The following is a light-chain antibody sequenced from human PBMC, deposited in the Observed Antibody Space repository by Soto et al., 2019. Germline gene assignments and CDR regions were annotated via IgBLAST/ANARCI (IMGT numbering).Light chain of an antibody. V-gene: IGLV2-14*01. Sequence: QSALTQPASVSGSPGQSVTISCTGASSDVGAYEHVSWYQHHPGKAPKLIIFEVSNRPSGISDRFSGFKSANTAYLTISGVQPEDEADYHCSSYTTIKTVVFGGGTKLTVL. J-gene: IGLJ2*01. CDR2: EVS. CDR3: SSYTTIKTVV. CDR1: SSDVGAYEH.